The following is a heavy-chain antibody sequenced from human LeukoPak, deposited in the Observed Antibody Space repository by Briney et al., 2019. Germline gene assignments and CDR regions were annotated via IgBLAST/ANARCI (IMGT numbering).Heavy chain of an antibody. V-gene: IGHV3-30*04. CDR2: ISYDGSNK. CDR1: GFTFSSYA. CDR3: VSGYSYGQGDY. Sequence: GGSLRLSCAASGFTFSSYAMHWVLQAPGKGLEWVAVISYDGSNKYYADSVKGRFTISRDNSKNTLYLQMNSLRAEDTAVYYCVSGYSYGQGDYWGQGTLVTVSS. D-gene: IGHD5-18*01. J-gene: IGHJ4*02.